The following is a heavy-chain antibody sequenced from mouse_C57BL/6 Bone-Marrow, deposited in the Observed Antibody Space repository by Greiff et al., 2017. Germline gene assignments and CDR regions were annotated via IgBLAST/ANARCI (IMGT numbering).Heavy chain of an antibody. CDR2: ISGGGGNT. J-gene: IGHJ3*01. D-gene: IGHD1-1*01. V-gene: IGHV5-9*01. CDR1: GFTFSSYT. Sequence: EVMLVESGGGLVKPGGSLKLSCAASGFTFSSYTMSWVRQTPEKRLEWVATISGGGGNTYYPDSVKGRFTISRDNAKNTLYLQMSSLRSEDTALYYCARHYYYGSSCGFFAYWGQGTLVTVSA. CDR3: ARHYYYGSSCGFFAY.